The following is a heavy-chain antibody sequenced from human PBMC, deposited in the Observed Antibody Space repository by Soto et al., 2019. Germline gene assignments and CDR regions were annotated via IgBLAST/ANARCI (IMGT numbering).Heavy chain of an antibody. CDR1: GFTFSYYS. Sequence: EVQLVESGGGLVQPGGYLRLSCAASGFTFSYYSMNWVRQAPGKGLEWVSYISSGSTTIYYAESVKGRFTISRDNGKNSLYLQMNSLRAEDTAVYYCAREAAGDFIDYWGQGTLVTVSS. V-gene: IGHV3-48*01. CDR2: ISSGSTTI. J-gene: IGHJ4*02. D-gene: IGHD3-16*01. CDR3: AREAAGDFIDY.